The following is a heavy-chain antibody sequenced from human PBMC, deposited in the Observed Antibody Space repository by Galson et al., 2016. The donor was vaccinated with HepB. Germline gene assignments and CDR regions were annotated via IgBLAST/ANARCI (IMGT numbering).Heavy chain of an antibody. V-gene: IGHV3-66*02. CDR3: ARGFCGGTSCYGGFYYGMDV. J-gene: IGHJ6*04. D-gene: IGHD2-2*01. CDR1: GFSVTRNY. CDR2: LYGIGTT. Sequence: SLRLSCAASGFSVTRNYVTWVRQAPGKGLEWVSVLYGIGTTYYADSVQGRFTISRDDDQNTLFLQMDRLRPEDTATYFCARGFCGGTSCYGGFYYGMDVWGKGTRVIVSS.